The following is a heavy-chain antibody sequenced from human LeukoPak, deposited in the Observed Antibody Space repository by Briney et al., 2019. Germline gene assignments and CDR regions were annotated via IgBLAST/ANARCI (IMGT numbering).Heavy chain of an antibody. J-gene: IGHJ4*02. D-gene: IGHD4-23*01. CDR2: IIPILGIA. V-gene: IGHV1-69*04. CDR3: ARNPDYGGNYLPAAFDY. Sequence: SVKVSCKASGGTFSSYAISWVRQAPGQGLEWMGRIIPILGIANYAQKFQGRVTITADKSTSTAYMELSSLRSEDTAVYYCARNPDYGGNYLPAAFDYWGQGTLVTVSS. CDR1: GGTFSSYA.